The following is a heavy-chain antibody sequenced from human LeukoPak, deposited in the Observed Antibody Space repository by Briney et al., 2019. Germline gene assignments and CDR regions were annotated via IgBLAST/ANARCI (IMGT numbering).Heavy chain of an antibody. D-gene: IGHD3-22*01. J-gene: IGHJ1*01. V-gene: IGHV4-31*03. CDR2: IYYSGST. CDR3: ASSSGPEYFQH. CDR1: GGSISSGGYY. Sequence: NPSQTLSLTCTVSGGSISSGGYYWSWIRQHPGKGLEWIGYIYYSGSTYYNPSLKSRVTISVDTSKNQFSLRLSSVTAADSAVYYCASSSGPEYFQHWGQGTLVTVSS.